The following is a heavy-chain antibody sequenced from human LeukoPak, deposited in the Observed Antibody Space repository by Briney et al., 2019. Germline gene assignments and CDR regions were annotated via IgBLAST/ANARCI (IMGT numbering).Heavy chain of an antibody. CDR1: GFTFSSYS. CDR3: AKDQAGSGWYNFDY. Sequence: GGSLRLSCAASGFTFSSYSMNWVRQAPGKGLEWVSAISGSGGSTYYADSVKGRFTISRDNSKNTLYLQMNSLRAEDTAVYYCAKDQAGSGWYNFDYWGQGTLVTVSS. D-gene: IGHD6-19*01. CDR2: ISGSGGST. V-gene: IGHV3-23*01. J-gene: IGHJ4*02.